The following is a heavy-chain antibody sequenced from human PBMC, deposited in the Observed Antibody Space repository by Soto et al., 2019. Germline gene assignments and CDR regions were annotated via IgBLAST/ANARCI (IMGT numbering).Heavy chain of an antibody. Sequence: SETLSLTCTVSGGSISSSSYYWGWIRQPPGKGLEWIGSIYYSGSTYYNPSLKSRVTISVDTSKNQFSLKLSSVTAADTAVYYCARPRSDYGDYRWFDPWGQGTQVTVSS. CDR2: IYYSGST. CDR3: ARPRSDYGDYRWFDP. V-gene: IGHV4-39*01. J-gene: IGHJ5*02. CDR1: GGSISSSSYY. D-gene: IGHD4-17*01.